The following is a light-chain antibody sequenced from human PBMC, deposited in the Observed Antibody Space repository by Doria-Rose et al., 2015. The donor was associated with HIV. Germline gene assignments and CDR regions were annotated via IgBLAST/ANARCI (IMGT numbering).Light chain of an antibody. CDR1: QSISSN. J-gene: IGKJ3*01. Sequence: LSLSPGERATLSCRASQSISSNLAWYQQKPGQAPRLLIYDASNRATGIPARFSGSGSGTDFTLTISSLEPEDFAVYFCQQRSNWPPIFTFGPGTKVDI. V-gene: IGKV3-11*01. CDR2: DAS. CDR3: QQRSNWPPIFT.